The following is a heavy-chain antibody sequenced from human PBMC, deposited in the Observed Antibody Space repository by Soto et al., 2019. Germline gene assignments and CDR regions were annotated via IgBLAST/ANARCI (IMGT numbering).Heavy chain of an antibody. Sequence: PSQTLSRTCAISGDSVSSNSAAWNWIRQSPSRGLEWLGRTYHRSKWHNEYAVSVKSRITINPDTSRNQFSLQLKSVTPEDTAVYYCANMDDSWGQGTLVTVSS. D-gene: IGHD3-3*01. CDR1: GDSVSSNSAA. V-gene: IGHV6-1*01. CDR2: TYHRSKWHN. CDR3: ANMDDS. J-gene: IGHJ4*02.